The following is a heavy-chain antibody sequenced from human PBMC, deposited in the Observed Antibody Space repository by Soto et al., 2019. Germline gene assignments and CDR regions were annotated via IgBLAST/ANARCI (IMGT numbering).Heavy chain of an antibody. V-gene: IGHV4-4*02. D-gene: IGHD7-27*01. J-gene: IGHJ6*02. CDR2: IYDSGNT. Sequence: SETLSLTCGVSGDSITTYKWWTWVRQTPGRGLEWIGEIYDSGNTRYNPSLRSRVTISKDTSKNQLSLKLNSVTVADTAVYYCATCQLGEYYYAMDMWGQGTTVTVSS. CDR3: ATCQLGEYYYAMDM. CDR1: GDSITTYKW.